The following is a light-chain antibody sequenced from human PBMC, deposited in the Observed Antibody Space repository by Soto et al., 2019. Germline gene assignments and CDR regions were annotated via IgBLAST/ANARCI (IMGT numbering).Light chain of an antibody. J-gene: IGKJ1*01. V-gene: IGKV3-15*01. CDR3: QQYDGWTRT. CDR1: QSVSAY. CDR2: SAS. Sequence: IVLTQSPAPLSLSPGERATLSCRASQSVSAYVGWYQQRPGQAPRLLIYSASTRASGIPDRFSGSGSVTEFTLSICSLQCEDFAFFYCQQYDGWTRTFGQGTRWIS.